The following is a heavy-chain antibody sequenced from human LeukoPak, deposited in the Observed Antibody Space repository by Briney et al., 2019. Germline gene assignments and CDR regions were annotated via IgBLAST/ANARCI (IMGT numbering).Heavy chain of an antibody. CDR2: IYYSGST. V-gene: IGHV4-39*02. J-gene: IGHJ1*01. CDR1: GDYICSSSYY. D-gene: IGHD3-22*01. CDR3: ARRRYYDSTGYLD. Sequence: SETLSLTRSLPGDYICSSSYYWGWIRQPPGKGLEWIGEIYYSGSTYYNASLKSRVSISIDTSNNHFSLRLSSLSAADTALYYCARRRYYDSTGYLDWGRGALITLSS.